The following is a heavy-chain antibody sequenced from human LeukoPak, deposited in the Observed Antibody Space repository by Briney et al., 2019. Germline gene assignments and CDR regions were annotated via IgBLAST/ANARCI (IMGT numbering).Heavy chain of an antibody. V-gene: IGHV3-11*01. J-gene: IGHJ6*02. CDR3: ARGDCSSTSCPDTYYYYGMDV. Sequence: GGSLRLSCAASGFTFSDYYMSWIRQAPGKGLDWVSYISSSGSTIYYADSVKGRFTISRDNAKNSLYLQMNSLRAEDTAVYYCARGDCSSTSCPDTYYYYGMDVWGQGTTVTVSS. CDR1: GFTFSDYY. CDR2: ISSSGSTI. D-gene: IGHD2-2*01.